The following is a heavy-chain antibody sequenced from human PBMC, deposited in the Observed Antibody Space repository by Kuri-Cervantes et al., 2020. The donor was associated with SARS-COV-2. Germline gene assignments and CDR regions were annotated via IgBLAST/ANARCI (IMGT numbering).Heavy chain of an antibody. CDR1: GYTFTGYF. D-gene: IGHD3/OR15-3a*01. CDR3: ARVDWATPRSPFDM. Sequence: ASVKVSCKASGYTFTGYFVHWVRQAPGQGLEWMGWISPNSGGTNYAWKFQGRVTMSRDTSTSTASMELSRLTSDDTAIYYCARVDWATPRSPFDMWGQGTLVTVSS. J-gene: IGHJ3*02. CDR2: ISPNSGGT. V-gene: IGHV1-2*02.